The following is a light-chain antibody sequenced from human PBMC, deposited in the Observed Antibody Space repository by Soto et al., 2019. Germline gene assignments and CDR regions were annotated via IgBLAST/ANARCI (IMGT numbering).Light chain of an antibody. CDR2: EGI. J-gene: IGLJ1*01. CDR1: SSTVGGFNV. Sequence: QSVLTQPASVSGSPGQSITISCTGTSSTVGGFNVVSWYQQHPGKAPKVIIYEGIKRPSGVSNRFPGSNSGSTAPLTISGLQAEDEADYYCCSYVGATTYVFGTGTKVTVL. CDR3: CSYVGATTYV. V-gene: IGLV2-23*01.